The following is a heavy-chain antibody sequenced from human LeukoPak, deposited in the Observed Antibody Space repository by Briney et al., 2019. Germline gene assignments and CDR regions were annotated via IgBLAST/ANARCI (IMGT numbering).Heavy chain of an antibody. CDR1: GGSFSGYY. CDR3: ARVHYDFWSGYYNAFDI. V-gene: IGHV4-34*01. D-gene: IGHD3-3*01. CDR2: INHSGST. J-gene: IGHJ3*02. Sequence: PSETLSLTCAVYGGSFSGYYWSWIRQPPGKGLEWIGEINHSGSTNYNPSLKSRVTISVDTSKNQFSLKLSSVTAADTAVYYCARVHYDFWSGYYNAFDIWGQGTMVTVSS.